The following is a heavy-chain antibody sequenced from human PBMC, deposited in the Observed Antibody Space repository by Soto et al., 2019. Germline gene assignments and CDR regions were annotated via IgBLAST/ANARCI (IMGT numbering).Heavy chain of an antibody. CDR3: ARESRYCSGGSCYFLPGIDY. J-gene: IGHJ4*02. V-gene: IGHV4-59*12. CDR2: IYYSGST. CDR1: GGSIIRYY. D-gene: IGHD2-15*01. Sequence: SETLSLTCTVSGGSIIRYYWSWIRQPPWKGLEWIGYIYYSGSTNYNPSLKSRVTISVDTSKNQFSLKLSPVTAADTAVYYCARESRYCSGGSCYFLPGIDYWGQGTLVTVPQ.